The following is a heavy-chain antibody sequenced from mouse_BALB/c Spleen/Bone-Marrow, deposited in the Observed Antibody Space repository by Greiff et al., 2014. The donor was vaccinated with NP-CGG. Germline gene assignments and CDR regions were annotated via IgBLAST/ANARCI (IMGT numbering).Heavy chain of an antibody. J-gene: IGHJ3*01. CDR2: IWAGGGT. Sequence: VQRVESGPGLVAPSQSLSITCTVSGFPLSSYGVHWVRQCPGKGLEWLGIIWAGGGTNYNSALMSRLSISKDNSKSQVFLKMNSLQTDDTAMCYCARGDYGSTYWFAYWGQGTLVTVSA. D-gene: IGHD1-1*01. CDR3: ARGDYGSTYWFAY. CDR1: GFPLSSYG. V-gene: IGHV2-9*02.